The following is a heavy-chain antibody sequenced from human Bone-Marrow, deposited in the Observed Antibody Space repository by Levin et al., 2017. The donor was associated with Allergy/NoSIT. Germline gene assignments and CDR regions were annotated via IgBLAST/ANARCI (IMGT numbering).Heavy chain of an antibody. CDR3: AKSKKYDYGDSGEFV. CDR1: GGSISGRSNY. D-gene: IGHD4-17*01. J-gene: IGHJ4*02. V-gene: IGHV4-39*01. CDR2: IYYTGRT. Sequence: SETLSLTCTVSGGSISGRSNYWGWIRQPPGKGLEWIGTIYYTGRTYYNPSLKSRVTISVDTSKNQFSLKVSSVTAADTAVYYCAKSKKYDYGDSGEFVWGQGTLVTVSS.